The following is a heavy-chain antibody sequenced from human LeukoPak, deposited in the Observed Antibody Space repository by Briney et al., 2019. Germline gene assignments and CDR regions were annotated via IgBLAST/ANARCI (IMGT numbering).Heavy chain of an antibody. J-gene: IGHJ1*01. D-gene: IGHD6-13*01. Sequence: ASVKVSCKASGYTLTSYYMHWVRQAPGQGLEWMGIINPSGGSTSYAQEFQGTVTMTRDTSTSTVYMELSSLRSEDTAVYYCATAIATAGYYFQHWGQGTLVTVSS. CDR2: INPSGGST. V-gene: IGHV1-46*01. CDR1: GYTLTSYY. CDR3: ATAIATAGYYFQH.